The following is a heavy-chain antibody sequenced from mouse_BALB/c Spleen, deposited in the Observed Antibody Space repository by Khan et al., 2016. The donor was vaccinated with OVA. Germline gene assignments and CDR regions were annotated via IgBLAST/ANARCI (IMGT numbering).Heavy chain of an antibody. Sequence: VQLQQSGADLVKPGASVKLSCTVSGFNIKDTYIHWGKQRPEQGLEWIGKIDPENGNTKYDPKFKGKATITADQSSNPANLHLSSLTLEHTTVYSCASRFSWFAYWGQGTLVTVSA. CDR3: ASRFSWFAY. J-gene: IGHJ3*01. CDR2: IDPENGNT. CDR1: GFNIKDTY. V-gene: IGHV14-3*02.